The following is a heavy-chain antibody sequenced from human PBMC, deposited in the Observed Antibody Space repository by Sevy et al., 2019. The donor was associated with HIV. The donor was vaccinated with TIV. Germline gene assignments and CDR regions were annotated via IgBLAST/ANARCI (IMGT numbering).Heavy chain of an antibody. CDR1: GFIFSDYY. V-gene: IGHV3-11*01. D-gene: IGHD6-13*01. CDR3: AKLPTMAAARDDY. J-gene: IGHJ4*02. CDR2: ISSSSSNK. Sequence: GGSLRLSCAASGFIFSDYYMSWIRQAPGMGLEWVSYISSSSSNKFYADSVKGRFTISRDNSKNSLYLQMSSLRAENTAVYFCAKLPTMAAARDDYWGLGILVTVSS.